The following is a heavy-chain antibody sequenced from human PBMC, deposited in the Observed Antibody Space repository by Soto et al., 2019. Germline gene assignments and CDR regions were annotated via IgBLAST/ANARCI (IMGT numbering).Heavy chain of an antibody. CDR1: GDSISNSRFY. V-gene: IGHV4-39*01. D-gene: IGHD3-22*01. J-gene: IGHJ5*02. CDR2: IYHTGNA. CDR3: ARDFFDSSDYTTNWFDP. Sequence: SETLSLTCSVSGDSISNSRFYWAWIRQPPGEGLEWIGSIYHTGNAYYNPSLKSRVTISVDTSKNQFSLKLTSVTAADVALYYCARDFFDSSDYTTNWFDPWGQGTLVTVS.